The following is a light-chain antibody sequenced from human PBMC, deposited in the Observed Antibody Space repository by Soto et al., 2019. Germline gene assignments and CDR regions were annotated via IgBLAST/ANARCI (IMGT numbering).Light chain of an antibody. CDR2: RAS. J-gene: IGKJ1*01. CDR3: QHYNSFPRT. Sequence: DIRMTQSPSTLSASVGDRVTITCRASQSISTWLAWYQHKPGNAPTLLIYRASTVESGVPSRFSGSGSGTEFTLTISSLQPEDFATYYSQHYNSFPRTFGQGTKVEI. CDR1: QSISTW. V-gene: IGKV1-5*03.